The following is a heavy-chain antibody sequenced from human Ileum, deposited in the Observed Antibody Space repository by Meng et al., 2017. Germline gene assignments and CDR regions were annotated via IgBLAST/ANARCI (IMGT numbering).Heavy chain of an antibody. D-gene: IGHD3-10*01. J-gene: IGHJ3*02. CDR2: TSNDGSYK. V-gene: IGHV3-30*01. CDR3: TRENYYGRNVVDALDI. Sequence: GESLKISCVASGFTFSSHAMHWVRQAPGKGLEWVAVTSNDGSYKLYADSVKGRFTISRDNSKNTLYLQMNSLRAEDTALYCYTRENYYGRNVVDALDIWGQGTMVTVSS. CDR1: GFTFSSHA.